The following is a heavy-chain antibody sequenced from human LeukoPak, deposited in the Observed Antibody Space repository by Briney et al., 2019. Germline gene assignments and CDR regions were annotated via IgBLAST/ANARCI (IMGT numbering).Heavy chain of an antibody. CDR3: ASATLRCSGGGCYEMDV. CDR1: GGTFSSHV. V-gene: IGHV1-69*06. J-gene: IGHJ6*04. D-gene: IGHD2-15*01. CDR2: IIPIFRTA. Sequence: ASVKVSCKASGGTFSSHVFSWVRQAPGQGLEWMGGIIPIFRTANYAQKFQGRLTITADKSTSTAYMELSSLRSDDTAVYYCASATLRCSGGGCYEMDVWGKGTTVTVSS.